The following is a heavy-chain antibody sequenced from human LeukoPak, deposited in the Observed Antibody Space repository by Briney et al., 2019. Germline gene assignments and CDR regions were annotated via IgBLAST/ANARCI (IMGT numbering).Heavy chain of an antibody. Sequence: PGGSLRLSCAASGFTVSSNYMSWVRQAPGKGLEWVSVIYSGGSTYYADSVKGRFTISRDNSKNTLYLQMNSLRAEDTAVYYCARDIAKGGSLGGYWGQGTLVTVSS. CDR1: GFTVSSNY. V-gene: IGHV3-53*01. J-gene: IGHJ4*02. D-gene: IGHD1-26*01. CDR3: ARDIAKGGSLGGY. CDR2: IYSGGST.